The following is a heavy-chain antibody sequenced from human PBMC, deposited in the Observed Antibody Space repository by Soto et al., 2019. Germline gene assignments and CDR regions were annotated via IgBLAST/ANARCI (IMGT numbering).Heavy chain of an antibody. J-gene: IGHJ6*02. D-gene: IGHD3-10*01. CDR3: ARDQALLWFGGADGMDV. V-gene: IGHV3-33*08. CDR2: IWYEGSNK. Sequence: GGSLRLSCAASAFTFSSYGMHWVRQAPGKELERVAVIWYEGSNKYYADSVKGRFTISRDNSKNTLYLQMNSLRAEDTAVYYCARDQALLWFGGADGMDVWGQGTTVTVSS. CDR1: AFTFSSYG.